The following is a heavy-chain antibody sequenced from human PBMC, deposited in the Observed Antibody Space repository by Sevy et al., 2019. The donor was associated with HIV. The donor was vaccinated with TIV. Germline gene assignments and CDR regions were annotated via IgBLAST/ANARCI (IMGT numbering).Heavy chain of an antibody. D-gene: IGHD6-19*01. CDR1: GFSFNTAGVG. Sequence: SGPTLVKPTQTLTLTCTFSGFSFNTAGVGVGWIRQPPGKALERLALIHWNDDKYYNPSLSSRLTITKDTSENEVVLTMANMGPEDTATYFCAHRSYTSGWYKVHFDPWGQGTLVTVSS. V-gene: IGHV2-5*01. CDR2: IHWNDDK. J-gene: IGHJ5*02. CDR3: AHRSYTSGWYKVHFDP.